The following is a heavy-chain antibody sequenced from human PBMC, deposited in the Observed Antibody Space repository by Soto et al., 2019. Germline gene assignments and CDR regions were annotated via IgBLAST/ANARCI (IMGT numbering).Heavy chain of an antibody. CDR2: INHSGST. CDR1: GESFSGYY. V-gene: IGHV4-34*01. Sequence: QVQLQQWGAGLLKPSETLSLTCAVYGESFSGYYWSWIRQPPGKGLEWIGEINHSGSTNYKPSLKSRVTISVDTSKNQFALNLSSVAAADTAVYYCARGAVRARPISGYSYGLDVWGQGTTVTVSS. CDR3: ARGAVRARPISGYSYGLDV. D-gene: IGHD6-6*01. J-gene: IGHJ6*02.